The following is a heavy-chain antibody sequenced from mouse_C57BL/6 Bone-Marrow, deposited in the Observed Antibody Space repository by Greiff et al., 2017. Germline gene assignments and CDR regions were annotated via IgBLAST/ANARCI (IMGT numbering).Heavy chain of an antibody. CDR2: IYPGDGDT. CDR1: GYAFSSSW. V-gene: IGHV1-82*01. D-gene: IGHD1-1*01. Sequence: QVQLQQSGPELVKPGASVKISCKASGYAFSSSWMNWVKQRPGKGLEWIGRIYPGDGDTNYNGKFKGKATLTADKSSSTAYIQLSSLTSEDSAVYFCARCYGSSKYYYAMDYWGQGTSVTVSA. CDR3: ARCYGSSKYYYAMDY. J-gene: IGHJ4*01.